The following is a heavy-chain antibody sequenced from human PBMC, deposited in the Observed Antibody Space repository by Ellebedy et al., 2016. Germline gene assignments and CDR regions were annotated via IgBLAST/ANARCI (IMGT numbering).Heavy chain of an antibody. CDR1: SGSISSGGYY. V-gene: IGHV4-31*03. CDR3: ARDSSASTASDGFDI. CDR2: IYDSGST. D-gene: IGHD5-24*01. Sequence: SETLSLTCTVSSGSISSGGYYWSWIRQHPGKGLEWIGYIYDSGSTYYNPSLKSRVTISVDTSKNQLSLKLRSVTAADTAVYYCARDSSASTASDGFDIWGQGTMVTVSS. J-gene: IGHJ3*02.